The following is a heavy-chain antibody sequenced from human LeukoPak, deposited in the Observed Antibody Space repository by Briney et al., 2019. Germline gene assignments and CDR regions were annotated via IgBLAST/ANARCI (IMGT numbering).Heavy chain of an antibody. CDR1: GGSISSYY. V-gene: IGHV4-59*01. J-gene: IGHJ3*02. CDR2: ICYSGST. Sequence: PSETLSLTCTVSGGSISSYYWSWIRQPPGKGLEWIGYICYSGSTNYNPSLKSRVTISVDTSKNQFSLKLSSVTAADTAVYYCARAIYYDSSGYCAFDIWGQGTMVTVSS. D-gene: IGHD3-22*01. CDR3: ARAIYYDSSGYCAFDI.